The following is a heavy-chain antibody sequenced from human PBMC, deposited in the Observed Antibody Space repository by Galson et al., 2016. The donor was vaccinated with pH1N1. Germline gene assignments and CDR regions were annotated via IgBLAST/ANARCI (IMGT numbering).Heavy chain of an antibody. CDR1: GFTVKNYV. V-gene: IGHV3-23*01. CDR2: ISGRGGNT. Sequence: SLRLSCATSGFTVKNYVMSWVRQAPGKGLEWVSVISGRGGNTYYADSVKGRFTISRDNFKNTLYLEMNKLKDDDTAVYYCAKDRSREFLHFPFDAFDVWGQGTMVSVSA. CDR3: AKDRSREFLHFPFDAFDV. J-gene: IGHJ3*01. D-gene: IGHD3-10*01.